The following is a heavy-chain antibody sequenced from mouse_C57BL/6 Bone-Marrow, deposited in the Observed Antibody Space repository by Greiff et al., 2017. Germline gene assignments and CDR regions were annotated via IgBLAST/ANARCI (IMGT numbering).Heavy chain of an antibody. CDR2: ISDGGSYT. CDR3: ARELRTYFDY. CDR1: GFTFSSYA. Sequence: EVKLVESGGGLVKPGGSLKLSCAASGFTFSSYAMSWVRQTPEKRLEWVATISDGGSYTYYPDNVTGRFTITRDNAKNNLYLQMSHLKAEDTAMYYCARELRTYFDYWGQGTTLTVAA. V-gene: IGHV5-4*01. D-gene: IGHD1-1*01. J-gene: IGHJ2*01.